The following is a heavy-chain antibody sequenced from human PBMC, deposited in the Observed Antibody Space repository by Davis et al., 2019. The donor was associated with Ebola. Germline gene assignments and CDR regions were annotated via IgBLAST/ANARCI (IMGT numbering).Heavy chain of an antibody. V-gene: IGHV3-74*01. Sequence: GESLKISCVASGFTFSPHWMHWVRQAPGKGLVWVARIRSDEDYTTYADSVKGRFTISRDDAKNTVYLQMDSLRAEDTAVYFCARGGIRSLDYWGQGTLDIVSS. J-gene: IGHJ4*02. D-gene: IGHD3-3*01. CDR3: ARGGIRSLDY. CDR2: IRSDEDYT. CDR1: GFTFSPHW.